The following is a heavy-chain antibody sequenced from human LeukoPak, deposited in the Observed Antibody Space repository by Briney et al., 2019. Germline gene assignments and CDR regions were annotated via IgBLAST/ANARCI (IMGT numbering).Heavy chain of an antibody. Sequence: SETLSLTCTVSGGSVSSTHYWGWIRQPPGKGLEWIGSIYYGGSTYYNPSLGSRVSMSVDTSKSQVSLRLTSVTAADTAIFYCARGRFGNPLQLQPRRPFDLWGQGTAVIVSS. D-gene: IGHD1-1*01. J-gene: IGHJ3*01. V-gene: IGHV4-39*07. CDR3: ARGRFGNPLQLQPRRPFDL. CDR2: IYYGGST. CDR1: GGSVSSTHY.